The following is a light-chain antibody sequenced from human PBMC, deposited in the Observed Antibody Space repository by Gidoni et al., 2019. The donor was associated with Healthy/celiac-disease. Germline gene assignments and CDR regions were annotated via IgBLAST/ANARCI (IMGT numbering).Light chain of an antibody. CDR2: AAS. J-gene: IGKJ4*01. Sequence: IQLTQSPSTLSASVGDRVTITRRASQGISSYLAWYQQKPVKAPKHLIYAASTLHSVVPSRFSGSGSGTVFTLTISSLQPEDFATYYCQQLNSYPLTFGGGTKVEIK. CDR3: QQLNSYPLT. V-gene: IGKV1-9*01. CDR1: QGISSY.